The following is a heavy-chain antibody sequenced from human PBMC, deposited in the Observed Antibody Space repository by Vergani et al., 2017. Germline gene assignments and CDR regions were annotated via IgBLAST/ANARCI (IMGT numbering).Heavy chain of an antibody. J-gene: IGHJ6*02. Sequence: QVQLVQSGAEVKKPGSSVKVSCKASGGTFSSYAISWVRQAPGQGLEWMGRIIPIFGTANYAQKFQGRVTITADESTSTAYMELSSLRSEDTAVYYCARDVINIVVVPAASGYYGMDVWGQGTTVTVSS. V-gene: IGHV1-69*18. CDR2: IIPIFGTA. D-gene: IGHD2-2*01. CDR1: GGTFSSYA. CDR3: ARDVINIVVVPAASGYYGMDV.